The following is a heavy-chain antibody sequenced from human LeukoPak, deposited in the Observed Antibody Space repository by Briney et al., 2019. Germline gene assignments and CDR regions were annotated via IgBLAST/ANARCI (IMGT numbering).Heavy chain of an antibody. J-gene: IGHJ5*02. CDR2: IKQDGSEK. D-gene: IGHD6-19*01. Sequence: GGSLRLSCAASGFTFSSYLMSWVRQAPGKGLEWVANIKQDGSEKFYVDSLKGRFTISRDNAKNSLYLQMNNLRAEDTAVYYCARPDISGQNWFDPWGQGTLVTVSS. CDR1: GFTFSSYL. CDR3: ARPDISGQNWFDP. V-gene: IGHV3-7*05.